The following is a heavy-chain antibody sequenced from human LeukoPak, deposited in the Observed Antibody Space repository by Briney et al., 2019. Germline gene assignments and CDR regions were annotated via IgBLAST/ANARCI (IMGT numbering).Heavy chain of an antibody. CDR2: ISSRSNYI. Sequence: GGSLRLSCAASGFTFSSYTMNWIRQAPGKGLEWVSSISSRSNYIYYADSVKGRFTISRDNAKNSLHLQMSSLRAEDTAVYYCAREATDDAFDIWGQGTMVTVSS. J-gene: IGHJ3*02. CDR3: AREATDDAFDI. CDR1: GFTFSSYT. V-gene: IGHV3-21*01. D-gene: IGHD5-12*01.